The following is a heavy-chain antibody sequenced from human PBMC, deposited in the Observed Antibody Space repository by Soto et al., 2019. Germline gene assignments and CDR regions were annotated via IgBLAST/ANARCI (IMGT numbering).Heavy chain of an antibody. J-gene: IGHJ4*02. CDR2: ISYSGST. V-gene: IGHV4-30-4*01. CDR1: GGSISSGDYY. Sequence: LSLTCTVSGGSISSGDYYWSWIRQPPGKGLEWIGYISYSGSTFYNPSLKSRLTISVDTSKNQFSLELSSVTAADTAVYYCASRVVDAGYFDYWGQGTLVTVSS. D-gene: IGHD2-15*01. CDR3: ASRVVDAGYFDY.